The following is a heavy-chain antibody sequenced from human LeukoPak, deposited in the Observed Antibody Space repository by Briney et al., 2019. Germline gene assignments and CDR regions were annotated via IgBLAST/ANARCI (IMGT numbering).Heavy chain of an antibody. D-gene: IGHD5-24*01. CDR2: IHYSGTT. CDR1: GDSIRSYY. CDR3: ARHGAGGGWLGGMDF. Sequence: PSETLSLTCTVSGDSIRSYYWSWIRQSPEKGLDWIGYIHYSGTTKYNPSLKSRVTISMDTSKIQFSLKLSSVTAADTAVYYCARHGAGGGWLGGMDFWGPGTTVTVSS. V-gene: IGHV4-59*08. J-gene: IGHJ6*02.